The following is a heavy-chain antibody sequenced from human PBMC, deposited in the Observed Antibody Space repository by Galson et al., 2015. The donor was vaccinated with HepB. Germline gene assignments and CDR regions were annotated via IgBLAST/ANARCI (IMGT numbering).Heavy chain of an antibody. V-gene: IGHV3-30*18. CDR2: ISYDGSNK. J-gene: IGHJ6*03. CDR3: AKDSGSYDFWSGYLNYYYYYMDV. CDR1: GFTFSSYG. Sequence: SLRLSCAASGFTFSSYGMHWVRQAPGKGLEWVAVISYDGSNKYYADSVKGRFTISRDNSKNTLYLQMNSLRAEDTAVYYCAKDSGSYDFWSGYLNYYYYYMDVWAKGPRSPSP. D-gene: IGHD3-3*01.